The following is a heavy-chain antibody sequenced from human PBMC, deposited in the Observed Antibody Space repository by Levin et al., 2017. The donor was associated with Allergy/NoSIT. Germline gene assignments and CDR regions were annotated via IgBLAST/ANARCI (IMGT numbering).Heavy chain of an antibody. CDR2: IYYSGST. Sequence: HSQTLSLTCTVSGGSISSGGYYWSWLRQPPGKGLEWIGSIYYSGSTYYNPSLKSRVTIYLDTSNNEISLKLSSVTAADTALYFCSRGQDASKLGNYWGQGTLVTVSS. J-gene: IGHJ4*02. CDR3: SRGQDASKLGNY. D-gene: IGHD7-27*01. V-gene: IGHV4-30-4*01. CDR1: GGSISSGGYY.